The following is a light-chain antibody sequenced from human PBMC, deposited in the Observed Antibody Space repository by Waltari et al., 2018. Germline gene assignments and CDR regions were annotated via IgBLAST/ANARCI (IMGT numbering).Light chain of an antibody. CDR3: CSYAGSYTIYV. Sequence: QSALTQPRSVSGSPGQSVTISCPGTSSDVGSYNRVSWYQPHPGKAPRLMIYDVSERPSGVPDRFSGSKSGTTASLTISGLQAEDEADYYCCSYAGSYTIYVFGTGTKVTVL. J-gene: IGLJ1*01. V-gene: IGLV2-11*01. CDR1: SSDVGSYNR. CDR2: DVS.